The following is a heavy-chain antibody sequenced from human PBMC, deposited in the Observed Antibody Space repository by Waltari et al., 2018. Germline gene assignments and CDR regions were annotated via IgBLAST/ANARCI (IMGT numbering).Heavy chain of an antibody. CDR2: INNNGNI. V-gene: IGHV4-34*02. Sequence: QVQLQQWGAGLLQPSETLSLTCAVSGGSFRGYYWGWVRQPPGKGLEWIGEINNNGNINRNPSLRSRVTMLVDTSKSQLSLKINSVTAADTAVYYCVRLEDCTGPGGNCYSGDSFAMDVWGQGTTVTVSS. CDR3: VRLEDCTGPGGNCYSGDSFAMDV. J-gene: IGHJ6*02. D-gene: IGHD2-8*02. CDR1: GGSFRGYY.